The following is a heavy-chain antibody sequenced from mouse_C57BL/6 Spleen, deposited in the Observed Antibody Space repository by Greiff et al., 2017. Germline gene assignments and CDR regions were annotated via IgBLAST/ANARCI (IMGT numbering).Heavy chain of an antibody. CDR2: IHPTSGST. CDR1: GYTFTSYW. CDR3: ARSGTTVVVHFDY. D-gene: IGHD1-1*01. J-gene: IGHJ2*01. V-gene: IGHV1-64*01. Sequence: QVQLQQPGAELVKPGASVKLSCKASGYTFTSYWMHWVKQRPGQGLEWIGMIHPTSGSTNYNEKFKSKATLTVDKSSSTAYMQLSSLTSEDSAVYYCARSGTTVVVHFDYWGQGTTLTVSS.